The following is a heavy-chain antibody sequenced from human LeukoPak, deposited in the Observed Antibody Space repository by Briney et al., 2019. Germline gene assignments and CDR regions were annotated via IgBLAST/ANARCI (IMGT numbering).Heavy chain of an antibody. CDR2: IIPIFGTA. J-gene: IGHJ3*02. Sequence: SVKVSCKASGGTFSSYAISWVRQAPGQGLEWMGGIIPIFGTANYAQKFQGRVTITADESTSTAYMELSSLRSEDTAVYYCARVGSSSLDAFDIWGQGTMVTVSS. CDR1: GGTFSSYA. D-gene: IGHD6-13*01. V-gene: IGHV1-69*13. CDR3: ARVGSSSLDAFDI.